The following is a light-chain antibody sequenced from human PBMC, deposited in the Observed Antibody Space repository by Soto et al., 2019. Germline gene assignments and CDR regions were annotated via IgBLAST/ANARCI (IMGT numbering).Light chain of an antibody. CDR1: SSNIGSNY. Sequence: QSVLTQPPSASGTPGQRVTISCSGSSSNIGSNYVYWYQQLPGTAPKLLIYRNNQRPSGVPDRLSGSKSGTSASLAISGLRSEDEADYYCEAWDDSLSGHVVFGGVKKLTVL. V-gene: IGLV1-47*01. J-gene: IGLJ2*01. CDR2: RNN. CDR3: EAWDDSLSGHVV.